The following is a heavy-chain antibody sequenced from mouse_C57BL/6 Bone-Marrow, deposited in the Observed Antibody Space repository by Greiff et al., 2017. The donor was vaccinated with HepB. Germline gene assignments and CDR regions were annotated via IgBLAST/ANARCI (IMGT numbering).Heavy chain of an antibody. Sequence: QVQLKQSGAELVKPGASVKISCKASGYAFSSYWMNWVKQRPGKGLEWIGQIYPGDGDTNYNGKFKGKATLTADKSSSTAYMQLSSLTSEDSAVYFCARKGDYGSSPYDFDYWGQGTTLTVSS. CDR1: GYAFSSYW. CDR3: ARKGDYGSSPYDFDY. CDR2: IYPGDGDT. V-gene: IGHV1-80*01. D-gene: IGHD1-1*01. J-gene: IGHJ2*01.